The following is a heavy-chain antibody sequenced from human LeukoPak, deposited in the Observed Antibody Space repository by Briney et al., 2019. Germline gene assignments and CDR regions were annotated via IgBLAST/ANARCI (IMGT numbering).Heavy chain of an antibody. Sequence: GSLRLSCAASGFTFSDYYMSWIRQAPGKGLEWVSYISSSSDSTNYVDSVKGRFTISRDNAKNSLYLQVNSLRVEDTAVYYCARDPPSDWGQGTLVTVSS. CDR2: ISSSSDST. CDR3: ARDPPSD. J-gene: IGHJ4*02. CDR1: GFTFSDYY. V-gene: IGHV3-11*06.